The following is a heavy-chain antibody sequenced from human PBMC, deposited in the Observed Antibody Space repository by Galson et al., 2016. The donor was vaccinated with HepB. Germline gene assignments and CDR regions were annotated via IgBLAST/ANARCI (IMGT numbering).Heavy chain of an antibody. CDR1: GYTFTSYY. CDR3: ARVIRNFDFWSTYYYYMDV. CDR2: INPSGGST. D-gene: IGHD3-3*01. J-gene: IGHJ6*03. V-gene: IGHV1-46*01. Sequence: SVKVSCKASGYTFTSYYMHWVRQAPGQGLEWMGIINPSGGSTSYAQKFQGRVTMTTDTSTSTAYMELRSLRSDDTAVYYCARVIRNFDFWSTYYYYMDVWGKGTTVTVSS.